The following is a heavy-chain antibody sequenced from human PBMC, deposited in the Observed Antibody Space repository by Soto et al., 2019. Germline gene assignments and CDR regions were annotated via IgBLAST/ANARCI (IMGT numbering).Heavy chain of an antibody. CDR3: AKAGGDIVVVPAAFPDY. CDR2: ISYDGSNK. J-gene: IGHJ4*02. Sequence: QVQLVESGGGVVQPGRSLRLSCAASGFTFSSYGMHWVRQAPGKGLEWVAVISYDGSNKYYADSVKGRFTISRDNSKNTRYLQMNSLRAEDTAVYYCAKAGGDIVVVPAAFPDYWGQGTLVTVSS. V-gene: IGHV3-30*18. CDR1: GFTFSSYG. D-gene: IGHD2-2*01.